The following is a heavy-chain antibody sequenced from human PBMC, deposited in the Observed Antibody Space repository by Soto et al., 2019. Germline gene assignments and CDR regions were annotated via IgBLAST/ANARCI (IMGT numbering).Heavy chain of an antibody. J-gene: IGHJ5*02. V-gene: IGHV4-39*01. D-gene: IGHD3-9*01. Sequence: QLQLQESGPGLVKPSETLSLTCTVSGGSISSSSYYWGWIRQPPGKGLEWIGSIYYSGSTYYNPSLKSRVTISVDTSKNQFSLKLSSVTAADTAVYYCARRVRYYDILTGYYSGENWFDPWGQGTLVTVSS. CDR2: IYYSGST. CDR1: GGSISSSSYY. CDR3: ARRVRYYDILTGYYSGENWFDP.